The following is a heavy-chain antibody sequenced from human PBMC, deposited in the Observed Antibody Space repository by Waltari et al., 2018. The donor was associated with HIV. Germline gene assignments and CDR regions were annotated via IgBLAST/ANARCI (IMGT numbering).Heavy chain of an antibody. J-gene: IGHJ4*02. D-gene: IGHD3-3*01. CDR2: INAADGAS. CDR1: GFILNDHY. V-gene: IGHV1-46*02. Sequence: QVQLLQPEIEMRKPGPSVRLSCQASGFILNDHYIHWVRQGLRQRFEWVAVINAADGASSSAQKFQSRLTLTRDLFTGSIHLDLMRRMSEDTAVYFCTRAGLGGLIQDFDIWGRGT. CDR3: TRAGLGGLIQDFDI.